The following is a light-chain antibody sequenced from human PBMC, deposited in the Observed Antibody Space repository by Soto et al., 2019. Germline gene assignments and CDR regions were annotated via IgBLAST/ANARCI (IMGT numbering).Light chain of an antibody. J-gene: IGKJ1*01. Sequence: EIVMTQSPATLSVSPGERATLSCRASQSVGGSLARYQQKPGQAPGLLIYGASTRATGVPARFSGSGSGTEFKLTISSLQSEDFAVYYCQQYRNWPRTFGQGTKVEIK. V-gene: IGKV3-15*01. CDR2: GAS. CDR1: QSVGGS. CDR3: QQYRNWPRT.